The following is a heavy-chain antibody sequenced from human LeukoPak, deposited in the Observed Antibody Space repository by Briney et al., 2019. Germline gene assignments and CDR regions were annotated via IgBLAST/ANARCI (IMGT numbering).Heavy chain of an antibody. CDR2: ISSSGTAM. J-gene: IGHJ4*02. V-gene: IGHV3-48*02. CDR3: ARGTYGEYGGPAY. Sequence: PGGSLRLSCAASGFTFSNYRMNWVRQAPGKGLEWVSYISSSGTAMYYADSVRGRFTISRDNAENSLFLQMNSLRDEDTAVYYCARGTYGEYGGPAYWGQGTLVTVSS. CDR1: GFTFSNYR. D-gene: IGHD4-17*01.